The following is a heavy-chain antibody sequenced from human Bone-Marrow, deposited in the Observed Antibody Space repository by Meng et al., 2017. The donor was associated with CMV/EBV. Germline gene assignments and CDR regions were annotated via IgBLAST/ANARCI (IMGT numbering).Heavy chain of an antibody. CDR2: IYYSGST. CDR1: DGSISSYY. J-gene: IGHJ4*02. Sequence: GSLRLSCTVSDGSISSYYWSWIRQPPGKGLEWIGYIYYSGSTNYNPSLKSRVTISVDTSKNQFSLKLSSVSAADTAVYYCARYRNSGSTKGFDYWGQGTLVTVYS. V-gene: IGHV4-59*01. CDR3: ARYRNSGSTKGFDY. D-gene: IGHD1-26*01.